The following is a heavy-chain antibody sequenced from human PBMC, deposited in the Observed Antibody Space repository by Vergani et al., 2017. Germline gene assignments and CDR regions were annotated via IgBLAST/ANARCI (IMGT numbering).Heavy chain of an antibody. CDR1: GFSFGDYA. J-gene: IGHJ4*02. Sequence: EVQLVESGGGLVPPGRSLRLSCAASGFSFGDYAMTWVRQAPGKGLEWVAFIRNKAYGGTTEYAASVIGRFTISRDDSKRLAYLQLSGLKTEDTAVYFCSRGRGYGFGYSDYWGQGTLVTVSS. V-gene: IGHV3-49*04. D-gene: IGHD5-18*01. CDR2: IRNKAYGGTT. CDR3: SRGRGYGFGYSDY.